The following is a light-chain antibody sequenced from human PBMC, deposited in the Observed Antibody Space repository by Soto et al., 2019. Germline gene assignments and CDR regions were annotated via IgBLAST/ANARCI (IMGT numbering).Light chain of an antibody. CDR2: AAS. Sequence: DIQMTQSPCSLSASVGDRVTITCRASQSISSYLNWYQQKPGKATKLLIYAASSLQSGVPSRFSGSGSGTDFTLTISSLQPEDFATYYCQQSYSTPWTLGQGTKVEIK. J-gene: IGKJ1*01. CDR1: QSISSY. CDR3: QQSYSTPWT. V-gene: IGKV1-39*01.